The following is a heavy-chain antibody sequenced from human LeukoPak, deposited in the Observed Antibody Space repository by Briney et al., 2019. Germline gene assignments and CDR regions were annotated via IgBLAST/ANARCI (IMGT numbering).Heavy chain of an antibody. V-gene: IGHV3-30*02. D-gene: IGHD3-10*01. Sequence: GGSLRLSCAASGFTFSSYGMHWVRQAPGKGLEWVAFIRYDGSNKYYADSVKGRFTISRDNAKSSLYLQMNSLRAEDTGVYCCARAGYYYGSGPVFDYWGQGTLVTVSS. CDR3: ARAGYYYGSGPVFDY. CDR1: GFTFSSYG. J-gene: IGHJ4*02. CDR2: IRYDGSNK.